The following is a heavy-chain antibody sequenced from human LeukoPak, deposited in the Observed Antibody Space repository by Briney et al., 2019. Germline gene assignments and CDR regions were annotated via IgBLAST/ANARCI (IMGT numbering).Heavy chain of an antibody. D-gene: IGHD6-6*01. Sequence: PSETLSLTCTVSGGSISSYYWSWIRQPPGKGLEWIGYIYYSGSINYNPSLKSRVTISVDTSKNQFSLKLSSVTAADTAVYYCARSIAARRHYYYYYMDVWGKGATVTVSS. V-gene: IGHV4-59*01. CDR3: ARSIAARRHYYYYYMDV. CDR2: IYYSGSI. J-gene: IGHJ6*03. CDR1: GGSISSYY.